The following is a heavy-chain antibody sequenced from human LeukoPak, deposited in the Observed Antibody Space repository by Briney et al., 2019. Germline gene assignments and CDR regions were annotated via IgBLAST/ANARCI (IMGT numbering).Heavy chain of an antibody. CDR2: INSDESDT. J-gene: IGHJ3*01. V-gene: IGHV3-74*01. D-gene: IGHD3-22*01. CDR1: GFTFSSYW. Sequence: PGGSLRLSCAASGFTFSSYWMHWVRQAPGKGLVWVSRINSDESDTNYADSVKGRFTISRDNAGNTVYLQMNSLRAEDTAVYYCARGWVPSDITLKWGQGTMVTVSS. CDR3: ARGWVPSDITLK.